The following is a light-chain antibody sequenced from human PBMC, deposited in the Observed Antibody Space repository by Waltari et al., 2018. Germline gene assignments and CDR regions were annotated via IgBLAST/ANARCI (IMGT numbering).Light chain of an antibody. CDR1: QGISTW. CDR2: GAS. J-gene: IGKJ1*01. CDR3: QQGNSFPPT. Sequence: DIQMTQSPSSVSASVGDSVTITCRASQGISTWLAWYQQKPGKGPKVLIYGASTLLTGVPSRFSGSGSGTEFTLTISGLQPEDFATYFCQQGNSFPPTFGQGTRVEV. V-gene: IGKV1-12*01.